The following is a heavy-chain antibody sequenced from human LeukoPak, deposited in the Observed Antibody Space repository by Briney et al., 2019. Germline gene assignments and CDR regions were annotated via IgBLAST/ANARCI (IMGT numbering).Heavy chain of an antibody. D-gene: IGHD3-10*01. Sequence: GGSLRLSCAASGFSVNSNGMHWVRQAPGKGLERVAVISSDGNIRNYADSVKGRFTISRDNSKNTMYLQMDSLRTEDTAVYYCARVPYDSGTYDFWGQGTLVIVSS. CDR3: ARVPYDSGTYDF. CDR1: GFSVNSNG. V-gene: IGHV3-30*04. CDR2: ISSDGNIR. J-gene: IGHJ4*02.